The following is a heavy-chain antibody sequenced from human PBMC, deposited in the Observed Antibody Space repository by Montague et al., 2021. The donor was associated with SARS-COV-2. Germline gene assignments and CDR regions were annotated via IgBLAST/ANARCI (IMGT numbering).Heavy chain of an antibody. V-gene: IGHV4-39*01. Sequence: SETLSLTCSVSGDSITSSGNTWGWIRQPPGKGLEWIGSLVYSGTAHYNPSLNSRGTISVDMSKNQLSLTLSYLTAADTAVYFCARQPGYCSGVSCHGSNFIEFWEQGAMISVAS. J-gene: IGHJ6*01. CDR2: LVYSGTA. CDR3: ARQPGYCSGVSCHGSNFIEF. D-gene: IGHD2-15*01. CDR1: GDSITSSGNT.